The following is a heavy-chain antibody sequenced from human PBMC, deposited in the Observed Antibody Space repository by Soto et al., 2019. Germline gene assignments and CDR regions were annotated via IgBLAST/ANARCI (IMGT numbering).Heavy chain of an antibody. J-gene: IGHJ4*02. CDR1: GYAFTTYG. CDR2: ISAHNGNP. V-gene: IGHV1-18*01. CDR3: ARARYGDY. Sequence: QVHLVQSGAEVKKPGASVQVSCKGSGYAFTTYGITWVRQTPGQGLEWMGWISAHNGNPNYAQKLQGTVTVTTDTSTTTAYMELRSLRSVDTAMYYLARARYGDYWGQGALVTVSS. D-gene: IGHD1-1*01.